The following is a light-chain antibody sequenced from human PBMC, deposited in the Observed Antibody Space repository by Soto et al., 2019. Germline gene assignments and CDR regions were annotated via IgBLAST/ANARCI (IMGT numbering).Light chain of an antibody. V-gene: IGKV3-20*01. Sequence: EIVLTQSPGTLSLSPGETATLSFRASQSVDRDLTWYQQKPGQAPRLLISRASSGAADIPDRFSGSGSGTDFTLTISTLKPEDSAVYYCQQHDVSMYTFGQGTKLEIK. J-gene: IGKJ2*01. CDR2: RAS. CDR1: QSVDRD. CDR3: QQHDVSMYT.